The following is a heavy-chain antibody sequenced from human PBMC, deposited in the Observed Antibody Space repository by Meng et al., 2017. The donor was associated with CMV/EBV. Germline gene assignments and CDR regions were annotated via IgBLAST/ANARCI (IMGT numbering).Heavy chain of an antibody. V-gene: IGHV3-30*02. D-gene: IGHD4-11*01. J-gene: IGHJ4*02. CDR1: GFTFSSYG. CDR3: AKVMTTVTTPLGY. Sequence: GESLKISCAASGFTFSSYGMHWVRQAPGKGLEGVAFIRYDGSNKYYADSVKGRFTISRDNSKNTLYLQMNSLRAEDTAVYYCAKVMTTVTTPLGYWGQGTLVIVSS. CDR2: IRYDGSNK.